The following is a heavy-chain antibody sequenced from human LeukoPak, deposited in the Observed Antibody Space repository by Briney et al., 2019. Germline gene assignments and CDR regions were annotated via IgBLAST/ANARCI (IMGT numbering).Heavy chain of an antibody. D-gene: IGHD4/OR15-4a*01. Sequence: ASVKVSFKASGYTFTTYAIHWVRQAPGRSLEWMGRINAGNGDAKYSQNFHDRITITRDTSASTVYMELTSLRSEDTAVYYCGKGAPSGFDPWGQGTLVTVSS. J-gene: IGHJ5*02. CDR3: GKGAPSGFDP. CDR1: GYTFTTYA. CDR2: INAGNGDA. V-gene: IGHV1-3*01.